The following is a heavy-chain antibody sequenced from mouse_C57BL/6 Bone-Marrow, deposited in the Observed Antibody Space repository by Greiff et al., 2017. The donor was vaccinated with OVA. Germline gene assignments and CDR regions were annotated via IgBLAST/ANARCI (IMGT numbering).Heavy chain of an antibody. D-gene: IGHD2-5*01. J-gene: IGHJ1*03. V-gene: IGHV1-5*01. CDR3: TGGYYSNSYGYFDV. CDR2: IYPGNSDT. Sequence: EVQLQESGTVLARPGASVKMSCKTSGYTFTSYWMHWVKQRPGQGLEWIGAIYPGNSDTSYNQKFKGKAKLTAVTSASTAYMELSSLTNEDSAVYYCTGGYYSNSYGYFDVWGTGTTVTVSS. CDR1: GYTFTSYW.